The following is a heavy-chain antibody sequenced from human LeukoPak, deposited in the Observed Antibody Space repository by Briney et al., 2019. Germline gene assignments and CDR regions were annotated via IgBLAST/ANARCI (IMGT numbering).Heavy chain of an antibody. CDR1: GYTFTGYY. V-gene: IGHV1-2*02. Sequence: ASVKVSCKASGYTFTGYYMHWVRQAPGQGLEWMGWINPNSGGTNYAQKFQGRVTMTRDTSISTAYMELSRLRSDDTAVYYCAKAAGAMVRGVINYYYYYMDVWGKGTTVTISS. CDR2: INPNSGGT. J-gene: IGHJ6*03. CDR3: AKAAGAMVRGVINYYYYYMDV. D-gene: IGHD3-10*01.